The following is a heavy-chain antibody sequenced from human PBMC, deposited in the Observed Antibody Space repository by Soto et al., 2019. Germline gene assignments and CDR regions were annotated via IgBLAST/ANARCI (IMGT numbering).Heavy chain of an antibody. CDR3: ATAEVDH. J-gene: IGHJ5*02. CDR1: GFTFANHW. CDR2: VISDGKTI. V-gene: IGHV3-74*01. Sequence: GGSLRLSCAASGFTFANHWKHWVRQAPGKGLEWVSRVISDGKTIDYADSAKGRFTVSRDNAKNTLYLQMNSLRAEDTAVYYCATAEVDHWGPGTLVTVYS.